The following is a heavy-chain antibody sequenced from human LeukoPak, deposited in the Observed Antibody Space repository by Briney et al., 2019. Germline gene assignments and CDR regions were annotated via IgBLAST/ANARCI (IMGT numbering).Heavy chain of an antibody. D-gene: IGHD6-13*01. CDR1: GFSLSTSGMC. CDR3: ARALRGIAAGYFDY. Sequence: SGPTLVNPTQTLTLTCTFSGFSLSTSGMCVTWIRQPPGKALEWLALIDWDDDKYYTTSLKTRLSISKDTSKNQVVLTMTNMDPVDTGTYYCARALRGIAAGYFDYWGQGTLVTVSS. V-gene: IGHV2-70*01. CDR2: IDWDDDK. J-gene: IGHJ4*02.